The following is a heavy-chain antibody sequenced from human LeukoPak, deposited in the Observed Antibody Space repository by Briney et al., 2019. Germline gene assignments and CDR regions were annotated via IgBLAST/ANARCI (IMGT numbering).Heavy chain of an antibody. Sequence: GGSLRLSCAPSGFTFTSYSMNLVRQPPGKGLEWVSSISSSSSYIYYADSVKGRSTISRDNAKNSLYLQMNSLRAEDTAVYYCEHRNYWGQGTLVTVSS. CDR3: EHRNY. J-gene: IGHJ4*02. CDR2: ISSSSSYI. D-gene: IGHD1-14*01. V-gene: IGHV3-21*01. CDR1: GFTFTSYS.